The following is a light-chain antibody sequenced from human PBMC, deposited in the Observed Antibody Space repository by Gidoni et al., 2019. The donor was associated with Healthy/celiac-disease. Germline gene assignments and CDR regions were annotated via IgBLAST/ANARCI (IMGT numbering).Light chain of an antibody. CDR2: KAS. CDR1: QSISSW. J-gene: IGKJ2*01. CDR3: QQYNSYLST. V-gene: IGKV1-5*03. Sequence: DIKMTQSPSTLSASVGDRVTTTCRASQSISSWLAWYQQKPGKAPKLLIYKASSLESGVPSRFSGSGSGTEFTLTISSLQPDDFSTYYCQQYNSYLSTFXQXTKLEIK.